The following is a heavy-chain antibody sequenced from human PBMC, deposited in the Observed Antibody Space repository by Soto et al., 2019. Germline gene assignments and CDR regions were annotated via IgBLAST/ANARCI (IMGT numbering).Heavy chain of an antibody. Sequence: QITLKESGPALVKPTQTLTLTCTFSGFSLSTSGVGVGWIRQPPGEALEWLALIYWDDYKHFSPSLESRLTITKDTSKTQVVLKMTNRDPVDTATYYCVHKGGGDRILDYWGQGTLVTVSS. D-gene: IGHD3-16*01. V-gene: IGHV2-5*02. CDR3: VHKGGGDRILDY. J-gene: IGHJ4*02. CDR2: IYWDDYK. CDR1: GFSLSTSGVG.